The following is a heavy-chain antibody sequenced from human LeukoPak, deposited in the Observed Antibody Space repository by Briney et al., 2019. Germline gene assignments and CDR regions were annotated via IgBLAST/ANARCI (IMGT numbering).Heavy chain of an antibody. V-gene: IGHV5-51*01. J-gene: IGHJ3*02. CDR3: ARHGPHYYDSSGYYYEAFDI. CDR1: GYSFTSYW. CDR2: SYPGDSDT. D-gene: IGHD3-22*01. Sequence: GESLKISCKGSGYSFTSYWIGWVRQMPGKGLEGMGISYPGDSDTRYSPSFQGQVTISADKSISTAYLQWSSLKASDTAMYYCARHGPHYYDSSGYYYEAFDIWGQGTMVTVSS.